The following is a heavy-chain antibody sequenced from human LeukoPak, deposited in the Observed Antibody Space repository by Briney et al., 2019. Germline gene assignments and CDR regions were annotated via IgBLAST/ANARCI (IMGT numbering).Heavy chain of an antibody. J-gene: IGHJ5*02. CDR3: AADRVYCSSTSCYTNQYNWFDP. D-gene: IGHD2-2*02. CDR2: IVVGSGNT. Sequence: PVASVNVSCKASGFTFTSSAVQWVRQARGQRLEWIGWIVVGSGNTNYAQKFQERVTITRDMSTSTAYMELSSLRSEDTAVYYCAADRVYCSSTSCYTNQYNWFDPWGQGTLVTVSS. V-gene: IGHV1-58*01. CDR1: GFTFTSSA.